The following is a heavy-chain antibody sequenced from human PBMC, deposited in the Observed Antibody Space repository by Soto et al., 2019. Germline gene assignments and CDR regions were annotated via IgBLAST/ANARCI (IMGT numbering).Heavy chain of an antibody. CDR1: GYSLTNFA. CDR2: INGGNGDT. J-gene: IGHJ4*02. Sequence: QVQLVQSETEVKKPGDSVTVSCGASGYSLTNFAMHWVRRAPGHRLAWMGWINGGNGDTRLSHGFQGRVDITRDTSASTAYMELTSLRSEDTADYYRARGNLARGKHLDCWGQRTLAIVSS. V-gene: IGHV1-3*01. CDR3: ARGNLARGKHLDC.